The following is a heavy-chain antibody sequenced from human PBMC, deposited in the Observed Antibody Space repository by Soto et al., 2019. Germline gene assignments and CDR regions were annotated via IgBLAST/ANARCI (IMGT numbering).Heavy chain of an antibody. CDR3: APPPKGDGPWLGRGDWCSHF. J-gene: IGHJ2*01. CDR2: INHSGST. V-gene: IGHV4-34*01. D-gene: IGHD6-19*01. CDR1: GGSFSGYY. Sequence: QVQLQQWGAGLLKPSETLSLTCAVYGGSFSGYYWSWIRQPPGKGLEWIGEINHSGSTNYNPSLKGRITGSVNPPTTSSPRCWGVVTAADWAVYYGAPPPKGDGPWLGRGDWCSHFWVRGTLATASS.